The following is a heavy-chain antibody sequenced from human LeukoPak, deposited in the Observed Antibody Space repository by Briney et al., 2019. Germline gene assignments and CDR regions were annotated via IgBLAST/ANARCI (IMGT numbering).Heavy chain of an antibody. CDR3: ARAAGYCSGGSCYSDY. CDR1: GFTLDDYA. J-gene: IGHJ4*02. D-gene: IGHD2-15*01. Sequence: GGSLRLSCAASGFTLDDYAMHWVRQAPGKGLEWVSSISSSSSYIYYADSVKGRFTISRDNAKNSLYLRMNSLRAEDTAVYYCARAAGYCSGGSCYSDYWGQGTLVTVSS. V-gene: IGHV3-21*01. CDR2: ISSSSSYI.